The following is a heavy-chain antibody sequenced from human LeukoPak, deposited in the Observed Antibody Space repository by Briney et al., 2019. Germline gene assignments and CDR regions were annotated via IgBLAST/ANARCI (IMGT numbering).Heavy chain of an antibody. V-gene: IGHV1-69-2*01. D-gene: IGHD6-19*01. J-gene: IGHJ4*02. CDR2: VEPEDGET. Sequence: ASVKISCKVSGYTFTDYYMHWVQQAPGKRLEWMGLVEPEDGETIYAEKFQGRVTITADTSTDTAYMELSSLRSEDTAVYYCATSAVAEIYYWGQGTLVTVSS. CDR1: GYTFTDYY. CDR3: ATSAVAEIYY.